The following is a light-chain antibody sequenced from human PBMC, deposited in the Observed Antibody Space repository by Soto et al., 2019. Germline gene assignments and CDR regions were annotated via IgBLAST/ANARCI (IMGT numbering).Light chain of an antibody. CDR3: QQLNSYPLLLP. CDR2: AAS. J-gene: IGKJ4*01. CDR1: QGISSY. V-gene: IGKV1-9*01. Sequence: DIQLTQSPSFLSASVGDRVTITCRASQGISSYLAWYQQKPGKAPKLLIYAASTLQSGVPSRFSGSRSGTEFTLTISSLQPEDFSTYYCQQLNSYPLLLPLGGGPNLDIK.